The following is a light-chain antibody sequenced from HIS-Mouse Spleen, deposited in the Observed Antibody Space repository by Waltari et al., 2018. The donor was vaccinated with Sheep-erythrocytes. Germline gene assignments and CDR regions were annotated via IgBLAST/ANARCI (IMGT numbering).Light chain of an antibody. CDR1: QSVSSY. J-gene: IGKJ2*01. V-gene: IGKV3-11*01. Sequence: EIVLTQSPATLSLSPGERATLPCGASQSVSSYXXWYQQKPGQXXSRLIYDASNRXXGIXXXFSGSGSGTXFTLXISSLEXEDFAVXXCXQRSNWXXFXQGTKLEIK. CDR2: DAS. CDR3: XQRSNWXX.